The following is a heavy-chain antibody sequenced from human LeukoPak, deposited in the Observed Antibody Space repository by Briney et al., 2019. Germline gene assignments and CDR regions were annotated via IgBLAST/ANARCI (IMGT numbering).Heavy chain of an antibody. D-gene: IGHD4-17*01. J-gene: IGHJ4*02. CDR1: GFSFSNYR. CDR3: ARASTAVTTRDYFDY. V-gene: IGHV3-74*01. CDR2: IKSDGSST. Sequence: GGSLRLSCVVSGFSFSNYRMHWVRQAPGKGLVWVSRIKSDGSSTTYADSVKGRFTISRDNAKNTLYLEMNSLRAEDTAVYYCARASTAVTTRDYFDYWGQGTLVTVSS.